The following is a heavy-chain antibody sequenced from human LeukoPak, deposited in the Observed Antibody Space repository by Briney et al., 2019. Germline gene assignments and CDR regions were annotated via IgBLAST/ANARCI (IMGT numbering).Heavy chain of an antibody. J-gene: IGHJ6*03. CDR3: AREDSSSSASYYMDV. V-gene: IGHV1-69*05. CDR1: GGTFSSYA. D-gene: IGHD6-6*01. CDR2: IIPIFGTA. Sequence: SVKVSCKASGGTFSSYAISWVRQAPGQGLEWMGGIIPIFGTANYAQKFQGRVTITTDESTSTAYMELGSLRSEDTAVYYCAREDSSSSASYYMDVWGKGTTVTVSS.